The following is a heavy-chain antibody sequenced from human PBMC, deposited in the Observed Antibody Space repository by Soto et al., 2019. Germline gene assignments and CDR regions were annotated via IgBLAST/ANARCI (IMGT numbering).Heavy chain of an antibody. Sequence: SETLSLTCTVSGGSISSGGFYWSWIRQHPGKGLEWIGYIYYSGSTYYNPSLKSRVTISVDTSKNQFSLKLSSVTAADTAVYYCARFFNDYGDSDAFDIWGQGTMVTVSS. V-gene: IGHV4-31*03. J-gene: IGHJ3*02. CDR3: ARFFNDYGDSDAFDI. CDR1: GGSISSGGFY. D-gene: IGHD4-17*01. CDR2: IYYSGST.